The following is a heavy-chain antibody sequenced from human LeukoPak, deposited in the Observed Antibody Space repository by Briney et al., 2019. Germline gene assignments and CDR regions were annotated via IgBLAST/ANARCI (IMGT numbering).Heavy chain of an antibody. V-gene: IGHV3-48*02. CDR1: GFIFSHYS. Sequence: GGSLRLSCASSGFIFSHYSMNWVRQAPGKGLEWVSYISSSSVTTYYADSVKGRFTVSRDNAKDSLNLQMNYLRDEDTAVYYCARGSLRSGSLIDYWGQGTLVTVSS. CDR3: ARGSLRSGSLIDY. J-gene: IGHJ4*02. D-gene: IGHD6-19*01. CDR2: ISSSSVTT.